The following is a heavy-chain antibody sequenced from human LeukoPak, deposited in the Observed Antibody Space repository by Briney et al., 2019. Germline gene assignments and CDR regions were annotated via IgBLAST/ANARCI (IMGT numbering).Heavy chain of an antibody. CDR1: GGSISSSNW. V-gene: IGHV4-4*02. CDR3: ARTRRPPTYSSSFGHFDY. J-gene: IGHJ4*02. CDR2: IYHSGST. Sequence: SETLSLTCAVSGGSISSSNWWSWVRQPPGKGLEWIGEIYHSGSTNYNPSLKSRVTISVDKSKNQFSLKLSSVTAADTAVYYCARTRRPPTYSSSFGHFDYWGQGTLVTVSS. D-gene: IGHD6-6*01.